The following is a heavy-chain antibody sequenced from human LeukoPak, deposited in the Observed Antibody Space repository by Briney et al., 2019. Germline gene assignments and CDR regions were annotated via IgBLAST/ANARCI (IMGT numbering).Heavy chain of an antibody. Sequence: GSLRLSCAASGFTFSSYEMNWVRQAPGKGLEWVSYISSSGSTIYYADSVKGRFTISRDNAKNSLYLQMNSLRAEDTAVYYCARPPNNWNDVSLTWGQGTLVTVSS. V-gene: IGHV3-48*03. CDR3: ARPPNNWNDVSLT. J-gene: IGHJ5*02. D-gene: IGHD1-20*01. CDR2: ISSSGSTI. CDR1: GFTFSSYE.